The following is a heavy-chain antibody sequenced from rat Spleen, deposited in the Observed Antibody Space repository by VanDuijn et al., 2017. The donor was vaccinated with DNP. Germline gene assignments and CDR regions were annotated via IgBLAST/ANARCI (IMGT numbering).Heavy chain of an antibody. CDR1: GFTFSKYY. J-gene: IGHJ2*01. Sequence: EVQLVESGGGLVQPGRSMKLSCAASGFTFSKYYMAWVRPAPTKGPEWVASISTVGGNTYYRDSVKGRFTISRDNAKSTLYLQMNSLRSEDTATYYCAIPDYWGQGVMVTVSS. CDR3: AIPDY. V-gene: IGHV5-25*01. CDR2: ISTVGGNT.